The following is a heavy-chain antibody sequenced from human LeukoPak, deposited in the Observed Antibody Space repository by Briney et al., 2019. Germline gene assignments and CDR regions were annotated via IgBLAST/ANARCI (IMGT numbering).Heavy chain of an antibody. CDR2: IYYSGST. V-gene: IGHV4-39*01. J-gene: IGHJ4*02. D-gene: IGHD6-19*01. CDR3: ARHWFISSGHYIDY. Sequence: SETLSLTCTVSGGSISSSSYYWGWIRQPPGKGLEWTGSIYYSGSTYYNPSLKSRVTISVDTSKNQFSLKLSSVTAADTAVYYCARHWFISSGHYIDYWGQGTLVTVSS. CDR1: GGSISSSSYY.